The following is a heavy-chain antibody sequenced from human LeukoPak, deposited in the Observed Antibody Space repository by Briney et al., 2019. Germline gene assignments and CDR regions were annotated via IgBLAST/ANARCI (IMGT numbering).Heavy chain of an antibody. CDR3: ARDLSGSGSYHFDY. J-gene: IGHJ4*02. V-gene: IGHV6-1*01. D-gene: IGHD1-26*01. CDR2: TYYRSTWYN. Sequence: SQTLSPTCAISGDSVSSNSATWNWIRQSPSRGLEWLGRTYYRSTWYNQYAVSLRSRITINSDTSKNEFSLQLNSVTPEDTAVYYCARDLSGSGSYHFDYWGQGTLVTVSS. CDR1: GDSVSSNSAT.